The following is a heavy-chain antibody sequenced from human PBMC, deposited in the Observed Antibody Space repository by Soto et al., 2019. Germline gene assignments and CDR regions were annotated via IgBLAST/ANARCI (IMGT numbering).Heavy chain of an antibody. Sequence: PGGSLRLSCAASGFTFSSYGMHWVRQAPGKGLEWVAVISYDGSNKYYADSVKGRFTISRDNSKNTLYLKMNSLRAEDTAVYYCAKVQGYDSSGYWNYFDYWGQGTLVTVSS. CDR1: GFTFSSYG. CDR2: ISYDGSNK. D-gene: IGHD3-22*01. V-gene: IGHV3-30*18. J-gene: IGHJ4*02. CDR3: AKVQGYDSSGYWNYFDY.